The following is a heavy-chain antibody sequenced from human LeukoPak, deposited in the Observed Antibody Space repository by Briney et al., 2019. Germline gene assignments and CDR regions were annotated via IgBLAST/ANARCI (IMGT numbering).Heavy chain of an antibody. J-gene: IGHJ4*02. Sequence: GASVKVSCKASGYTFTSYGISWVRQAPGQGLEWMGWISAYNGNTNYAQKLQGRVTMTTDTSTSTAYMELRSLRSDDTAVYYCARDRVYDSSGYPFDYWGQGTLVTVSS. CDR1: GYTFTSYG. D-gene: IGHD3-22*01. V-gene: IGHV1-18*01. CDR3: ARDRVYDSSGYPFDY. CDR2: ISAYNGNT.